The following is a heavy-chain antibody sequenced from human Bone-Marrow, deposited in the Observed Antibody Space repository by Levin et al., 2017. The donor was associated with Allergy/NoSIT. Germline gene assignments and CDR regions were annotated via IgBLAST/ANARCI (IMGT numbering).Heavy chain of an antibody. J-gene: IGHJ4*02. CDR2: IDRDGSET. D-gene: IGHD3-3*02. Sequence: QAGGSLRLSCAASGFTFGNNWMNWVRQAPGKGLEWVAKIDRDGSETNYVDSVEGRFTISRDNAKNSLYLEMNSLRAEDTAVYYCVRSGDMFGNDYWGQGTLVTVSS. CDR3: VRSGDMFGNDY. CDR1: GFTFGNNW. V-gene: IGHV3-7*01.